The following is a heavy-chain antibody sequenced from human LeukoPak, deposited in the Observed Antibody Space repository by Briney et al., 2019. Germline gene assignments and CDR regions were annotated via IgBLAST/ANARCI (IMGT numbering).Heavy chain of an antibody. CDR2: ISYDGSDK. V-gene: IGHV3-30*18. CDR3: AKDLSSGWALDY. CDR1: GFTFSSSG. J-gene: IGHJ4*02. Sequence: GGSLRLSCAASGFTFSSSGMHWVRQAPGKGLEWVAVISYDGSDKYYADSVKGRFTSSRDNSKNTLCLQMNSLRAEDTAVYYCAKDLSSGWALDYWGQGTLVTVSS. D-gene: IGHD6-19*01.